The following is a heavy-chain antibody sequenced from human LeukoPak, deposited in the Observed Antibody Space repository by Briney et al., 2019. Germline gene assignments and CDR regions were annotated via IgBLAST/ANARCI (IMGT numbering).Heavy chain of an antibody. D-gene: IGHD5-18*01. Sequence: GGSLRLSCAASGFTFSSYAMSWVRQAPGKGLEWVSAISGSGGSTYYADSVKGRFTISRDNSKNTLYLQMNSLRAEDTAVYYCVKSGGQLWRFDYWGPGTLVTVSS. CDR2: ISGSGGST. V-gene: IGHV3-23*01. J-gene: IGHJ4*02. CDR3: VKSGGQLWRFDY. CDR1: GFTFSSYA.